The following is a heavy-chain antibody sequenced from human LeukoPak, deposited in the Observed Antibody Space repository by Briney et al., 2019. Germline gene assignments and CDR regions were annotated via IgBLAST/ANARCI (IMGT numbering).Heavy chain of an antibody. J-gene: IGHJ5*02. D-gene: IGHD2-15*01. CDR1: GGSISSSTYY. CDR2: ISYSGST. V-gene: IGHV4-39*01. CDR3: ATRSGRIEAFDP. Sequence: SETLSLTCTVSGGSISSSTYYWGWIRQPPGKGLEWIGTISYSGSTYYTSSLKSRVTIFVATSKNQFSLKLSSVTAADSAVYYCATRSGRIEAFDPWGQGTLVTVSS.